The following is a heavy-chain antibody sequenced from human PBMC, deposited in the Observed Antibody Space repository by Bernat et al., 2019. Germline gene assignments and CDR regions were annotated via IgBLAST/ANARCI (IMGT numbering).Heavy chain of an antibody. CDR3: AILSCDSSNCYDY. Sequence: EVQLVESGGGLVQPGGSLRLSCVVSGLTFSTYSMHWVRQAPGKGPVWVSRINGDGSNTNYADFVRGRFTISRDNAKNTVYLQMNSLRAEDTAVYYCAILSCDSSNCYDYWGQGTLVIVSS. J-gene: IGHJ4*02. CDR1: GLTFSTYS. D-gene: IGHD3-3*01. CDR2: INGDGSNT. V-gene: IGHV3-74*01.